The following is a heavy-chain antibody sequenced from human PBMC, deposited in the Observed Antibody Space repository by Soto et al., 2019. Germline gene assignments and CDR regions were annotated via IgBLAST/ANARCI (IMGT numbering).Heavy chain of an antibody. J-gene: IGHJ4*02. D-gene: IGHD3-9*01. V-gene: IGHV3-23*01. Sequence: EVQLLESGGGLAQPGGSLSLSCAASGFTFSTSAMSWVRQAPGKGLEWVSTASGSGSSTYFSDSVKGRFTISRDDAKNTLFLQMNSLRGEDTAVYYCARLRYFDWLSEEYWGQGTLVTVSS. CDR1: GFTFSTSA. CDR3: ARLRYFDWLSEEY. CDR2: ASGSGSST.